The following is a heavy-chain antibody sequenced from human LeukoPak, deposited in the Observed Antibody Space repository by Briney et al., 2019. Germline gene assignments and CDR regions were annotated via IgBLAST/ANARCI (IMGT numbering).Heavy chain of an antibody. CDR2: ISYSGST. V-gene: IGHV4-34*01. CDR1: GGSFSGYY. D-gene: IGHD3-10*01. Sequence: SETLSLTCAVYGGSFSGYYWSWVRQFPGKGLEWIGEISYSGSTNYNPSLKSRVTISIDTSKNQFSLKMRSVTAADTAVYYRAINDGSGSYYKSDYWGRGTLVTVSS. CDR3: AINDGSGSYYKSDY. J-gene: IGHJ4*02.